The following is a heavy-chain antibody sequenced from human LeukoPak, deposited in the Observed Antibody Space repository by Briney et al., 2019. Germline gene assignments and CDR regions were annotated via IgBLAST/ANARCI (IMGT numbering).Heavy chain of an antibody. Sequence: GGSLRLSCAASGFTVSSNYMSWVRQAPGKGLEWVSVIYSGGSTYYADSVKGRFTISRDNAKNALYLEMSSLRDEDTAVYYCARDVVYGSGSCDYWGQGTLVTVSS. V-gene: IGHV3-66*01. CDR2: IYSGGST. CDR3: ARDVVYGSGSCDY. CDR1: GFTVSSNY. J-gene: IGHJ4*02. D-gene: IGHD3-10*01.